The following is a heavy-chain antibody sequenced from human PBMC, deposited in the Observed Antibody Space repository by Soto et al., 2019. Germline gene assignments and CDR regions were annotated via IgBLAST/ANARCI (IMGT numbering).Heavy chain of an antibody. CDR2: VYYSGST. CDR3: ASPTLGAFDI. J-gene: IGHJ3*02. Sequence: SETLSLTCTVAGGSISSSNYYWGWIRQPPGKGLEWIVSVYYSGSTSYNSSLKSRVTISVDTSKNQFALRLSSVTAADTAVYYCASPTLGAFDIWGQGTMVTVS. CDR1: GGSISSSNYY. D-gene: IGHD3-16*01. V-gene: IGHV4-39*01.